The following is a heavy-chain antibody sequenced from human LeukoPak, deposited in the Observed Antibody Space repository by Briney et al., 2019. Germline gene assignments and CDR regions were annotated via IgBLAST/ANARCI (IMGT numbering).Heavy chain of an antibody. CDR3: ARESIAARRGPFDY. J-gene: IGHJ4*02. CDR1: GGSISSWY. V-gene: IGHV4-59*01. Sequence: SETLSLTCTVSGGSISSWYWSWIRQPPGKGLEWIGYIYYSGSTNYNPSLKSRVTISVDTSKNQFSLKLSSVTAADTAVYYCARESIAARRGPFDYWGQGTLVTVSS. D-gene: IGHD6-6*01. CDR2: IYYSGST.